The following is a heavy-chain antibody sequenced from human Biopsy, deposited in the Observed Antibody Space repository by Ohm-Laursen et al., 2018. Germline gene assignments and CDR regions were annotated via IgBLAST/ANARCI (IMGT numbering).Heavy chain of an antibody. J-gene: IGHJ6*02. CDR1: GFSVSSYD. D-gene: IGHD6-6*01. CDR2: ISETSSHI. Sequence: GSLRLSCAAFGFSVSSYDMNWVRQAPGKGLEWISYISETSSHIYDADSVRGRFTVARDIAKNSLYLQLNSLRVEDTAVYYCARDSSRRAREGGMDVWGQGTTDTVSS. V-gene: IGHV3-21*01. CDR3: ARDSSRRAREGGMDV.